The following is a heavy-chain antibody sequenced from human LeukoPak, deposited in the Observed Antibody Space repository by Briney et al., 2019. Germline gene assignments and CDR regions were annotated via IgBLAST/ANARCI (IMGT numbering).Heavy chain of an antibody. J-gene: IGHJ6*03. CDR2: IDNDGHGI. Sequence: GGALRLSCVTSGFTFSGYWMHWVRQGPEKGLELVSRIDNDGHGIIYADSVKGRFTTSRDNVKNTLYLQMNSLRVEDTAVYYCAAGGGWDPSFGVVTHIDAWGKGTTVVVS. V-gene: IGHV3-74*01. D-gene: IGHD3-3*01. CDR3: AAGGGWDPSFGVVTHIDA. CDR1: GFTFSGYW.